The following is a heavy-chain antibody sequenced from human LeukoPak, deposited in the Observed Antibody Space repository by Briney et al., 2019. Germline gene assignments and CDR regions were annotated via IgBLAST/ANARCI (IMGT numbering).Heavy chain of an antibody. D-gene: IGHD2-15*01. J-gene: IGHJ4*02. CDR2: INPNSGGT. CDR3: ARGDCSGGSCYLGYFDY. V-gene: IGHV1-2*02. CDR1: GYTFTGYY. Sequence: ASVKVSCKASGYTFTGYYMHWVRQAPGQGLEWMGWINPNSGGTNYAQKFQGRVTMTRDTSISTAYMELSRLRSDDTAVYYCARGDCSGGSCYLGYFDYWGQGTLVTVSS.